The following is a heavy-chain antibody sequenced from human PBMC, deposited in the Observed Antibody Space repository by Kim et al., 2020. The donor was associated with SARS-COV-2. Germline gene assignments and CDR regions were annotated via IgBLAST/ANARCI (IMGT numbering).Heavy chain of an antibody. CDR3: AKDYSSSWSDAFDI. CDR2: ISWNSGSI. J-gene: IGHJ3*02. CDR1: GFTFDDYA. Sequence: GGSLRLSCAASGFTFDDYAMHWVRQAPGKGLEWVSGISWNSGSIGYADSVKGRFTISRDNAKNSLYLQMNSLRAEDTALYYCAKDYSSSWSDAFDIWGQGTMVTVSS. D-gene: IGHD6-13*01. V-gene: IGHV3-9*01.